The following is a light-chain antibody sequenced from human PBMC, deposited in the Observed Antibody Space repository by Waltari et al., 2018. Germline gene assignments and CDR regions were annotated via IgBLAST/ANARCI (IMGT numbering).Light chain of an antibody. CDR2: DTS. V-gene: IGKV3-11*01. CDR3: QQRRNWPLT. J-gene: IGKJ1*01. CDR1: QSLSNY. Sequence: LTQSPSSLSASVGDRVTITCRASQSLSNYLAWYQQKPGQAPRLLIYDTSNRATGIPARFSGSGFGTDFTLTISSLEPEDFAVYYCQQRRNWPLTFGQGTKVEIK.